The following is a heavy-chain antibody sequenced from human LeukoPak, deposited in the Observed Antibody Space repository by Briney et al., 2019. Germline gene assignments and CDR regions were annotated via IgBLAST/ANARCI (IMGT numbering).Heavy chain of an antibody. CDR2: ISGSGGST. V-gene: IGHV3-23*01. CDR1: GFTFSSYA. Sequence: GGSLRLSCAASGFTFSSYAMSWVRQAPGKGLEWVSAISGSGGSTYYADSVKGRFTISRDNSKNTLYLQMNSLRAEDTAVYYCAKDFYRCSYGRDAFDIWGQGTMVTVSS. D-gene: IGHD5-18*01. CDR3: AKDFYRCSYGRDAFDI. J-gene: IGHJ3*02.